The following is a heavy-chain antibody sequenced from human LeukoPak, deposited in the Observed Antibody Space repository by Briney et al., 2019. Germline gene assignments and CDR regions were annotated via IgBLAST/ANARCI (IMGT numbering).Heavy chain of an antibody. Sequence: AGPLRLSCAASGFTFFDNGLTWVRHAPGKWLHWVSGINWNGGSTGYADSVKGRFTISRDNAKNSLYLQMNSLRAEDTALYYCARVATYCSSTSCYDHATFDYWGQGTLVTVSS. J-gene: IGHJ4*02. V-gene: IGHV3-20*04. CDR1: GFTFFDNG. CDR3: ARVATYCSSTSCYDHATFDY. CDR2: INWNGGST. D-gene: IGHD2-2*01.